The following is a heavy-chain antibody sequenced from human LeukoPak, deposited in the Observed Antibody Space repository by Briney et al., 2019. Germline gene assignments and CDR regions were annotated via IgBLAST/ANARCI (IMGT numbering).Heavy chain of an antibody. CDR3: AKDREGTTFDN. Sequence: GGSLRLSCAASGFTFSSYAMSWVRQAPGKGLEWVSGISGSGGSTYYADSVKGRFTIYRDNSNNTLYLQMNSLRAEDTAVYYCAKDREGTTFDNWGQGTLVTVSS. D-gene: IGHD1-7*01. CDR1: GFTFSSYA. V-gene: IGHV3-23*01. J-gene: IGHJ4*02. CDR2: ISGSGGST.